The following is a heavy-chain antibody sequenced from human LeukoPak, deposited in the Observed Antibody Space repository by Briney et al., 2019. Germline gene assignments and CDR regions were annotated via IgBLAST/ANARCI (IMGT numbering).Heavy chain of an antibody. CDR1: GYTLTSYG. V-gene: IGHV1-18*01. CDR2: ISAYNGNT. D-gene: IGHD4-11*01. CDR3: ARDSRSLQFDY. Sequence: ASVKVSCKASGYTLTSYGISWVRQAPGQGLEWMGWISAYNGNTNYAQKLQGRVTMTTDTSTSTAYMELRSLRSDDTAVYYSARDSRSLQFDYWGQGTLVTVSS. J-gene: IGHJ4*02.